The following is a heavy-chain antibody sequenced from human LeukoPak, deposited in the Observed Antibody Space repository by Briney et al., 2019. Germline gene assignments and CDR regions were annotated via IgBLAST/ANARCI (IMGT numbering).Heavy chain of an antibody. V-gene: IGHV1-2*02. J-gene: IGHJ4*02. D-gene: IGHD3-9*01. CDR2: INPNSGGT. CDR1: GYTFTGYY. CDR3: ARGPWGGYVFLTALPYCYFDY. Sequence: ASVKVSCKASGYTFTGYYMHWVRQAPGQGLEWMGWINPNSGGTNYAQKFQGRVTMTRDTSISTAYMELSRLRSDDTAVYYCARGPWGGYVFLTALPYCYFDYGGQEPLATVSS.